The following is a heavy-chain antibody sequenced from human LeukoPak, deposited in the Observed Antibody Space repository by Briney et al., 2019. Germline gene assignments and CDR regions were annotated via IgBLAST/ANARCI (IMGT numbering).Heavy chain of an antibody. Sequence: ASVKVSCKASGYTFTSYYMHWVRQAPGQGLEWMGWISAYNGNTNYAQKLQGRVTMTTDTSTSTAYMELRSLRSDDTAVYYCARDHDSSGYYFESWFDPWGQGTLVTVSS. D-gene: IGHD3-22*01. V-gene: IGHV1-18*04. J-gene: IGHJ5*02. CDR2: ISAYNGNT. CDR1: GYTFTSYY. CDR3: ARDHDSSGYYFESWFDP.